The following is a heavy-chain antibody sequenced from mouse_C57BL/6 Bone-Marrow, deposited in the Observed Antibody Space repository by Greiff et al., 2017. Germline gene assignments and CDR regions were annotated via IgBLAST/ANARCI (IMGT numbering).Heavy chain of an antibody. Sequence: QVQLQQPGAELVKPGPSVRMSSRASAYTFPSYWITWVKQRPGQGLEWIGDIFPGSGSTNYNEKFKSKATLTVDTSSSTAYMQLSSLTSEDSAVYYCARVSYYYAMDYWGQGTSVTVSS. CDR2: IFPGSGST. CDR1: AYTFPSYW. V-gene: IGHV1-55*01. D-gene: IGHD6-2*01. J-gene: IGHJ4*01. CDR3: ARVSYYYAMDY.